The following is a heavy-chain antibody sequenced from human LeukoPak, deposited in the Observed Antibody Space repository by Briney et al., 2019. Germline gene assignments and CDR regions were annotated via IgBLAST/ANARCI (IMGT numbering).Heavy chain of an antibody. Sequence: GGSPKLSCATSGFTFSTFGMHWVRQAPGKGLEWVAFIRYNGNDQYYAESVKGRFTISRDNSKNSLYLQMNSLRAEDTAVYYCARDRVNWNYLSSVDYWGQGTLVTVSS. D-gene: IGHD1-7*01. CDR3: ARDRVNWNYLSSVDY. J-gene: IGHJ4*02. CDR2: IRYNGNDQ. CDR1: GFTFSTFG. V-gene: IGHV3-30*02.